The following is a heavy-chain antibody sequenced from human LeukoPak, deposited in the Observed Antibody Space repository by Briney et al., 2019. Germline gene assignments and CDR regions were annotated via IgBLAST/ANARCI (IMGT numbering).Heavy chain of an antibody. D-gene: IGHD4-23*01. Sequence: ASVKVSCKASGYTFTGYYIYWVRQAPGQGLEWMGWINPNSGGTNHAQNFRGRVTMTRDTSINTAYMELRRLTSDDTAIYFCARDKLDYFYYMDVWGKGTTVTVPS. CDR3: ARDKLDYFYYMDV. J-gene: IGHJ6*03. V-gene: IGHV1-2*02. CDR2: INPNSGGT. CDR1: GYTFTGYY.